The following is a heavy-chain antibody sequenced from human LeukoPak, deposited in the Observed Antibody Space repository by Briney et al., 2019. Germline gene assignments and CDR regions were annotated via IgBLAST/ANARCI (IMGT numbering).Heavy chain of an antibody. Sequence: GGSLRLSCAASGFTFSSYEMNWVRQAPGKGLEWVGRIKSKTDGGTTDYAAPVKGRFTISRDDSKNTLYLQMNSLKTEDTAVYYCTTPRGYGSGSYYEETHAFDIWGQGTMVTVSS. V-gene: IGHV3-15*01. D-gene: IGHD3-10*01. CDR1: GFTFSSYE. CDR2: IKSKTDGGTT. J-gene: IGHJ3*02. CDR3: TTPRGYGSGSYYEETHAFDI.